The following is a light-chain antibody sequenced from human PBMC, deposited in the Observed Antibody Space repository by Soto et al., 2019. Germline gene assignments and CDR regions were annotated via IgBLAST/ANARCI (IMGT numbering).Light chain of an antibody. CDR1: SSNIGAGYD. CDR3: QSYDSSLSGYVV. CDR2: CNS. V-gene: IGLV1-40*01. J-gene: IGLJ2*01. Sequence: QSVLTQPPSVSGAPGQRVTISCTGSSSNIGAGYDVHWYQQLPGTAPKLLIYCNSNRPSGVPDRFSGSKSGTSASLAITWLQAEDEADYYCQSYDSSLSGYVVFGGGTKLTVL.